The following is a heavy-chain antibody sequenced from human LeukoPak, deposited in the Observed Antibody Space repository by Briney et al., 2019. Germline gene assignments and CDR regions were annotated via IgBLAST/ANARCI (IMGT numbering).Heavy chain of an antibody. V-gene: IGHV5-51*01. CDR3: ARGYSNYARSFDY. Sequence: GESLKISCKVSGYSFTNYWIGWVRQMPGKGLEWMGIIYPGDSDTRYSPSFQGQVTISADKSISTAYLQWSSLKASDTAMYHCARGYSNYARSFDYWGQGTLVTVSS. CDR1: GYSFTNYW. D-gene: IGHD4-11*01. J-gene: IGHJ4*02. CDR2: IYPGDSDT.